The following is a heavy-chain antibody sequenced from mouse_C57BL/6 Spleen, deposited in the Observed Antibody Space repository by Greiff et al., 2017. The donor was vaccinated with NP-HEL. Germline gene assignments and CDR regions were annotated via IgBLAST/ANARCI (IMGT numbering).Heavy chain of an antibody. D-gene: IGHD1-1*01. Sequence: VQLKQSGPELVKPGDSVKISCKASGYSFTGYFMNWVMQSHGKSLEWIGRINPYNGDTFYNQKFKGKATLSVDKSSSTAHMELRSLTSEDSAVYYWARDYYGIWYFDVWGTGTTVTVSS. V-gene: IGHV1-20*01. CDR1: GYSFTGYF. J-gene: IGHJ1*03. CDR3: ARDYYGIWYFDV. CDR2: INPYNGDT.